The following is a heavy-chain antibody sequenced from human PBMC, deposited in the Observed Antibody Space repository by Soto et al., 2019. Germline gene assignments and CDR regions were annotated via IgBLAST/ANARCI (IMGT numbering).Heavy chain of an antibody. V-gene: IGHV1-69*02. CDR1: GGTFSSYT. J-gene: IGHJ4*02. CDR3: ADRGYSYGFVIY. CDR2: IIPMLGIA. D-gene: IGHD5-18*01. Sequence: QVQLVQSGAEVKKPGSSVKVSCKASGGTFSSYTFSWVRQAPGQGLEWMGRIIPMLGIANYAQKFQGRVTVPADKSTSTAYMELSSVRSEDTAVYYCADRGYSYGFVIYWGQGTLVTVSS.